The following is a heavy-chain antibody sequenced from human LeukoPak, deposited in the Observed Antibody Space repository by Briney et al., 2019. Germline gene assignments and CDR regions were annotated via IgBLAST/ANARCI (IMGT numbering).Heavy chain of an antibody. J-gene: IGHJ4*02. CDR3: ARGVVPATSHLPLLDS. D-gene: IGHD2-2*01. Sequence: SETLSLTCAVSGGSISSSNWWSWVRQPPGKGLEWIGEIYHSGSTNYNPSLKSRVTISVDKSKNQFSLKLSSVTAADTAVYYCARGVVPATSHLPLLDSWGQGILVTVSS. CDR1: GGSISSSNW. V-gene: IGHV4-4*02. CDR2: IYHSGST.